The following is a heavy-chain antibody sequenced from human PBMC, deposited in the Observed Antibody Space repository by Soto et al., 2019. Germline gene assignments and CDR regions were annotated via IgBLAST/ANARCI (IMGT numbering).Heavy chain of an antibody. V-gene: IGHV1-69*06. CDR2: IIPIFGTA. CDR1: GYTFTSYY. J-gene: IGHJ4*02. Sequence: GASVKVSCKASGYTFTSYYIHWVRQAPGQGLEWMGGIIPIFGTANYAQKFQGRVTITADKSTSTAYMELSSLRSEDTAVYYCARDRGYSYGTFDYWGQRTLVTVSS. CDR3: ARDRGYSYGTFDY. D-gene: IGHD5-18*01.